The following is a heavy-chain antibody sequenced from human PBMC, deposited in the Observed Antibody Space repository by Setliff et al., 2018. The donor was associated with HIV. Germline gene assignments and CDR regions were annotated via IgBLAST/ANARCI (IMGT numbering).Heavy chain of an antibody. V-gene: IGHV3-53*05. Sequence: GGSLRLSCAVSGFNVGNSYMRWARQSPGKGLEWVSVIYADGNTYYAESVKGRFTISRDKSKNTLYLHMSSLKPEDTAVYYCAKAGDRGTVTHMGVWGKGTTVTVSS. CDR3: AKAGDRGTVTHMGV. CDR1: GFNVGNSY. J-gene: IGHJ6*04. CDR2: IYADGNT. D-gene: IGHD4-17*01.